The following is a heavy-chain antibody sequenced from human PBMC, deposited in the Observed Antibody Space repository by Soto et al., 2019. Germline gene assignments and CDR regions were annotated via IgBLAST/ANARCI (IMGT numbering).Heavy chain of an antibody. CDR1: RYTFIDYY. V-gene: IGHV1-2*02. CDR2: INPNSGGT. D-gene: IGHD1-1*01. CDR3: AREPATAKPEGVDF. Sequence: ASVKVSCKAARYTFIDYYIHCVRQAPGQGLEWMGWINPNSGGTKYAPKFQGGVTMTRDTSITTAYMELSRLRSGDTAVYYCAREPATAKPEGVDFWGQGTLVTVSS. J-gene: IGHJ4*02.